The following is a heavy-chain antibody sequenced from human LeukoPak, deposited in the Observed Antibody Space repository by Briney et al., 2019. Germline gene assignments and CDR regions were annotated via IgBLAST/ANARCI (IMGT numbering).Heavy chain of an antibody. CDR2: ISGSGGST. D-gene: IGHD3-3*01. CDR3: AKDLEPDITIFGVVIETGDAFDI. Sequence: GGSLRLSCAASGFTFDDYGMSWVRQAPGKGLEWVSAISGSGGSTYYADSVKGRFTISRDNSKNTLYLQMNSLRAEDTAVYYCAKDLEPDITIFGVVIETGDAFDIWGHGTLVTVSS. J-gene: IGHJ3*02. CDR1: GFTFDDYG. V-gene: IGHV3-23*01.